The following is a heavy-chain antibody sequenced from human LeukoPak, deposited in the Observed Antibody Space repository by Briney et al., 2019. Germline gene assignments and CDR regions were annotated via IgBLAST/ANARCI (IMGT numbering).Heavy chain of an antibody. CDR2: ISWNGGSI. Sequence: PGRSLRLSCAASGFTFDDYAMHWVRQAPGKGLEWVSGISWNGGSIGYADSVKGRFTISRDNAKNSLYLQMNSLRAEDTALYYCAKGAVGFDYWGQGTLVTVSS. CDR3: AKGAVGFDY. CDR1: GFTFDDYA. D-gene: IGHD3-16*01. J-gene: IGHJ4*02. V-gene: IGHV3-9*01.